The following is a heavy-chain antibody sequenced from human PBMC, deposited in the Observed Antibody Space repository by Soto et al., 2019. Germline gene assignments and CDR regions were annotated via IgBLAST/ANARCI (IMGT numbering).Heavy chain of an antibody. CDR2: IKQDGSEK. J-gene: IGHJ4*02. CDR1: GFTFSSYW. V-gene: IGHV3-7*01. CDR3: ARVLSVRVGRTYYDFWSGYYSNRYFDY. Sequence: GGSLRLSCAASGFTFSSYWMSWVRQAPGKGLEWVANIKQDGSEKYYVDSVKGRFTISRDNAKNSLYLQMNSLRAEDTAVYYCARVLSVRVGRTYYDFWSGYYSNRYFDYWGQGTLVTVSS. D-gene: IGHD3-3*01.